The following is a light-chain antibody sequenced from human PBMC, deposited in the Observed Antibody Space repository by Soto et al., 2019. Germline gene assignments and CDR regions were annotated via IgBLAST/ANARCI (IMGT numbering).Light chain of an antibody. Sequence: DIQMTQCPSTLSASVGDRVTITCRASHSINNLLAWYQQKPGKAPKLLIYKASNLESGVPSRFSGNGSGTEFTLTISSLQPDDFATYYCQQYTSYSPFGGGTKVEIK. V-gene: IGKV1-5*03. CDR2: KAS. CDR3: QQYTSYSP. CDR1: HSINNL. J-gene: IGKJ4*02.